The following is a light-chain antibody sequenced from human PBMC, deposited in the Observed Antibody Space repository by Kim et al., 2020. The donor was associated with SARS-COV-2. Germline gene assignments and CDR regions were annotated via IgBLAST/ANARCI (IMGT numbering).Light chain of an antibody. CDR3: QAWDSSTWV. Sequence: VAPGTTAGITCAGDNLGEQYACLYQQKPGQSPVLVIYQDSKRPSGIPERFSGSNSGNTATLTISGTQAMDEADYYCQAWDSSTWVFGGRTKLTVL. J-gene: IGLJ3*02. CDR2: QDS. CDR1: NLGEQY. V-gene: IGLV3-1*01.